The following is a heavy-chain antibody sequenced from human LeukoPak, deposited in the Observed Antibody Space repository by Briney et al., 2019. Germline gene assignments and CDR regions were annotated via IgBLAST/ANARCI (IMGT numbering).Heavy chain of an antibody. J-gene: IGHJ6*04. Sequence: GGSLRLSCAASGFTFSSYAMHWVRQAPGKGLEWVAVISYDGSNKYYADSVKGRFTISRDNSKNTLYLQMNSLRAEDTAVYYCARVDSSSWYWVDVWGKGTTVTISS. CDR3: ARVDSSSWYWVDV. CDR2: ISYDGSNK. D-gene: IGHD6-13*01. V-gene: IGHV3-30*04. CDR1: GFTFSSYA.